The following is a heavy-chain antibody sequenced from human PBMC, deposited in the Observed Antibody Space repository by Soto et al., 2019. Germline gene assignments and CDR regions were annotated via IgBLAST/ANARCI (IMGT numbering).Heavy chain of an antibody. Sequence: SETLSLTCAVYGGSFSGYSWTWIRQPPGRGLEWIGEINHSITTNYNPSLKSRVTISVDTSKDQFSLKLSSVTAAETDVYYCARRTPGGSETYYNSWFDPWGQGTLVTVSS. J-gene: IGHJ5*02. V-gene: IGHV4-34*01. CDR3: ARRTPGGSETYYNSWFDP. D-gene: IGHD3-10*01. CDR2: INHSITT. CDR1: GGSFSGYS.